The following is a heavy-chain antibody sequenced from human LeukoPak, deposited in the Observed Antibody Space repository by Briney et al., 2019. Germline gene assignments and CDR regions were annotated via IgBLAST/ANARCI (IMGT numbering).Heavy chain of an antibody. CDR2: ISAYNGDT. D-gene: IGHD2-2*01. V-gene: IGHV1-18*04. CDR3: ARATCSSTSCYGDY. CDR1: GYTFTSYY. J-gene: IGHJ4*02. Sequence: ASVKVSCKASGYTFTSYYMHWVRQAPGQGLEWMGWISAYNGDTNYAQKLQGRVTMTTDTSTCTAYMELRSLRSDDTAVYYCARATCSSTSCYGDYWGQGTLVTVSS.